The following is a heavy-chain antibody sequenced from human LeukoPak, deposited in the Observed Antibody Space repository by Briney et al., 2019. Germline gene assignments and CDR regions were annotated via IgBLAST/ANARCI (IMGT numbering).Heavy chain of an antibody. J-gene: IGHJ4*02. CDR3: ARGGVILNFDY. CDR1: GFSFSDHS. CDR2: ITGGSTTI. Sequence: GSLRPSCAASGFSFSDHSMIWVRQAPGKGLEWVSYITGGSTTIYYADSVKGRFTISRDNAKNSLYLQMNSLRAEDTAVYYCARGGVILNFDYWGQGTLVTVSS. D-gene: IGHD3-16*01. V-gene: IGHV3-48*01.